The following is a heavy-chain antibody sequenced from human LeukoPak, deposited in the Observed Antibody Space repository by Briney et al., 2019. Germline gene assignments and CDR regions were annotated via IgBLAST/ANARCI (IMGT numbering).Heavy chain of an antibody. CDR2: IYYTGTT. D-gene: IGHD2-2*01. CDR3: ARFSSDCSTASCYLTY. J-gene: IGHJ4*02. V-gene: IGHV4-59*11. Sequence: SETLSLTCTVSGGSLSSHFWSWIRQPPGKGLELIGHIYYTGTTYYNPSLNSRVTISLDTSRNQFSLRLTSVTAEDTAVYYCARFSSDCSTASCYLTYWGQGTLVTVSS. CDR1: GGSLSSHF.